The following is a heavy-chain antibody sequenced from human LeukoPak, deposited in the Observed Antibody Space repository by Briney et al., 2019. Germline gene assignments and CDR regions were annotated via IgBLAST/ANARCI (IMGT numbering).Heavy chain of an antibody. V-gene: IGHV4-61*02. J-gene: IGHJ4*02. CDR2: IYTTGST. Sequence: PSQTLSLTCTVSGVSIANTFYYRNWLRQPAGKGLEWIGRIYTTGSTDYNPPLKSRVTISLDTARNQFSLKLSSVTAADTAVYYCARRQDGHDYWGQGTLVTVSS. CDR3: ARRQDGHDY. CDR1: GVSIANTFYY.